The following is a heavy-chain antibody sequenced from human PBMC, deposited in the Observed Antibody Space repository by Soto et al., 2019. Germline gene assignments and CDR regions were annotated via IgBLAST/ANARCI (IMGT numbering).Heavy chain of an antibody. CDR2: IWYDGSNK. D-gene: IGHD1-26*01. CDR1: GFTFSSYG. V-gene: IGHV3-33*01. J-gene: IGHJ4*02. Sequence: GGSLRLSCAASGFTFSSYGMHWVRQAPGKGLGWVAVIWYDGSNKYYADSVKGRFTISRDNSKNTLYLQMNSLRAEDTAVYYCAREPPESGGYYMHYWGQGTLVTVAS. CDR3: AREPPESGGYYMHY.